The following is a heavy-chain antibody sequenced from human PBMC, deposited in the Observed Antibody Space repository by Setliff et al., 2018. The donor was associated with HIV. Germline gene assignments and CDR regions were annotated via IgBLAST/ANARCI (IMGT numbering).Heavy chain of an antibody. CDR2: IRYDGSNK. CDR3: AKMHTAMDPDTFDI. J-gene: IGHJ3*02. D-gene: IGHD5-18*01. Sequence: GGSLRLSCAASGFTLSSYGMHWVRQAPGKGLEWVAFIRYDGSNKYYADSVKGRFTISRDNSKNTLYLQMNSLRAEDTAIYYCAKMHTAMDPDTFDIWGQGTMVT. CDR1: GFTLSSYG. V-gene: IGHV3-30*02.